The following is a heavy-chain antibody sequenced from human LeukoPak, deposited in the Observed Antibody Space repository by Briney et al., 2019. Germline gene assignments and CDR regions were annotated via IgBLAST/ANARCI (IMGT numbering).Heavy chain of an antibody. D-gene: IGHD6-13*01. CDR3: ARFSIAAAGNLYYYYYYMDV. J-gene: IGHJ6*03. CDR1: GGTFSSYA. CDR2: IIPILGTA. Sequence: SVKVSCKASGGTFSSYAISWVRQAPGQGLEWMGGIIPILGTANYAQKFQGRVTITADESTSTAYMELSSLRSEDTAVYYCARFSIAAAGNLYYYYYYMDVWGKGTTVTVSS. V-gene: IGHV1-69*01.